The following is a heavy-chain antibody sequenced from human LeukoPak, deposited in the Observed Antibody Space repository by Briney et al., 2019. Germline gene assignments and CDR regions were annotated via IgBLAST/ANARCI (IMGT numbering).Heavy chain of an antibody. D-gene: IGHD3-22*01. CDR1: GGSFSGYY. Sequence: SETLSLTCAVYGGSFSGYYWSWIRQPPGKGLEWIGEINHSGSTNYNPSLKSRVTISVDTSKNQFSLKLSSVTAADTAVYYCARHRGRYYYDSSGYYDYWGQGTLVTVSS. CDR2: INHSGST. J-gene: IGHJ4*02. CDR3: ARHRGRYYYDSSGYYDY. V-gene: IGHV4-34*01.